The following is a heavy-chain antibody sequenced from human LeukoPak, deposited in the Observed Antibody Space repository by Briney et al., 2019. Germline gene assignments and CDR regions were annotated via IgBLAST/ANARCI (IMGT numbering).Heavy chain of an antibody. Sequence: ASVKVSCKASGYTLPGYYMHWVRRAPQQRLEWIGWINPNSGGTTYAQKFQGRVTMTRDTSITTAYMELSRLRSDDTAVYYCAREHSSSSGKVFDYWGQGTLVTVSS. J-gene: IGHJ4*02. D-gene: IGHD6-6*01. CDR1: GYTLPGYY. CDR2: INPNSGGT. V-gene: IGHV1-2*02. CDR3: AREHSSSSGKVFDY.